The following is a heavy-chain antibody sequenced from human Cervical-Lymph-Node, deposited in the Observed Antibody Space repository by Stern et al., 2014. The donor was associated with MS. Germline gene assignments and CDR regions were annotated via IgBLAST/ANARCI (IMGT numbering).Heavy chain of an antibody. CDR3: ARGPWVTIVYPYAFDM. D-gene: IGHD4-17*01. V-gene: IGHV1-2*06. CDR2: LHPNSGDT. J-gene: IGHJ3*02. CDR1: GYSFTGYY. Sequence: QVQLVQSGAEVQKPGASMKVSCKASGYSFTGYYLHWVRQAPGQGPEWMGRLHPNSGDTNYAQNFQDRVTMTRDTSISTVYMELSRLRSDDTAVYYCARGPWVTIVYPYAFDMWGQGTMLTVSS.